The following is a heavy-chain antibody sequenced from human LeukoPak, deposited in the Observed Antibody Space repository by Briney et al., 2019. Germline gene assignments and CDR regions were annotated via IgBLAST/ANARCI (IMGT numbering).Heavy chain of an antibody. CDR2: IKQDGNEK. CDR3: AKVGIDGSGPFDH. D-gene: IGHD3-10*01. V-gene: IGHV3-7*03. CDR1: GFRFNTYW. J-gene: IGHJ4*02. Sequence: PGGSLRLSCAASGFRFNTYWMSWVRQAPGKGLEWVANIKQDGNEKYYADSVKGRFTISRDNSKNTLYLQMNSLRAEDTAVYYCAKVGIDGSGPFDHWGQGTLVTVSS.